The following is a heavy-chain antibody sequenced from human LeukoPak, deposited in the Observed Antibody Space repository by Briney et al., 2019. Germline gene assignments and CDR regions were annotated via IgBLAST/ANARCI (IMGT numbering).Heavy chain of an antibody. V-gene: IGHV4-34*01. CDR2: TNHSEDR. J-gene: IGHJ6*02. Sequence: SETLSLTCAVYGGSFSAYYWSWFRQPPGKGLEWIGKTNHSEDRNYNPSRKSRVTMAVDTSKNQFSLKLSSVTAADTAVYYCARSYDFWDYGMDVWGQGTTVTVSS. CDR1: GGSFSAYY. D-gene: IGHD3-3*01. CDR3: ARSYDFWDYGMDV.